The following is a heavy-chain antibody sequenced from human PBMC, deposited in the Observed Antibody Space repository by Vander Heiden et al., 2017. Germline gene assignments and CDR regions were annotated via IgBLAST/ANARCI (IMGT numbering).Heavy chain of an antibody. CDR2: ISGSGGST. Sequence: EVQLLESGGGLVQPGGSLRLSCAASGFTFSSYAMSWVRQAPGKGLEWVSAISGSGGSTYYADSVKGRFTISRDNSKNTLYLQMNSLRAEDTAVYYCAKDASPYYYDSSGPDAFDIWCQGPMVTVSS. V-gene: IGHV3-23*01. J-gene: IGHJ3*02. D-gene: IGHD3-22*01. CDR3: AKDASPYYYDSSGPDAFDI. CDR1: GFTFSSYA.